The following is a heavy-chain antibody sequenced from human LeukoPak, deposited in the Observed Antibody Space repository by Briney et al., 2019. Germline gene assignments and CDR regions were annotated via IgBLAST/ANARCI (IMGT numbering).Heavy chain of an antibody. CDR3: AKGTKPYYGSGSYDPDY. V-gene: IGHV3-23*01. Sequence: SGGSLRLSCAASGFTFSSYAMSWVRQAPGKGLEWVSAISGSGGSTYYADSVKGRFTISRDNSKNTLYLQMNSLRAEDTAVYYCAKGTKPYYGSGSYDPDYWGQGTLVTVSS. D-gene: IGHD3-10*01. J-gene: IGHJ4*02. CDR1: GFTFSSYA. CDR2: ISGSGGST.